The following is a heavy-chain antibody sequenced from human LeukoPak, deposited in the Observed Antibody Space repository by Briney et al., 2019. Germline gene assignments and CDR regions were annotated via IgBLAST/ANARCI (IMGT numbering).Heavy chain of an antibody. J-gene: IGHJ5*02. CDR1: GLTFSSYS. D-gene: IGHD3-3*01. CDR2: ISGSGGST. Sequence: GGSLRLSCAASGLTFSSYSMNWVRQAPGKGLEWVSAISGSGGSTYYADSVKGRFTISRDNSKNTLYLQMNSLRAEDTAVYYCAKDRAGYAIFGVVTTQPWGQGTLVTVSS. CDR3: AKDRAGYAIFGVVTTQP. V-gene: IGHV3-23*01.